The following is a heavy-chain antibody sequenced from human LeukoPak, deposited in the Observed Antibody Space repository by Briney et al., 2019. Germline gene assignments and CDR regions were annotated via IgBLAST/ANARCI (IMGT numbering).Heavy chain of an antibody. V-gene: IGHV1-2*02. J-gene: IGHJ4*02. D-gene: IGHD1-26*01. CDR1: GYTFTGYY. Sequence: GASVKVSCKASGYTFTGYYMHWVRQAPGQGLEWMGWINPNSGGTNYAQTFQGRVTMTRDTSISTAYMELSRLRSDDTAVYYCARDRRASGSPYFDYWGQGTLVTVSS. CDR3: ARDRRASGSPYFDY. CDR2: INPNSGGT.